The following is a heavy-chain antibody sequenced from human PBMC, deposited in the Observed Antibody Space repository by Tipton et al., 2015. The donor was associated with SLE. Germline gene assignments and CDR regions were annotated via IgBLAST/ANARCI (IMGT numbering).Heavy chain of an antibody. V-gene: IGHV4-61*01. J-gene: IGHJ6*03. D-gene: IGHD1-26*01. CDR2: VYYTGST. CDR1: GGSVSSGSYY. Sequence: LRLSCTVSGGSVSSGSYYWGWIRQPPGKGLEWIGYVYYTGSTNYNPSLKSRVTMAIDTSKNQFSLKLSSVTAADTAVYYCARDRGGIYGYYYCMDVWGKGTTVTVSS. CDR3: ARDRGGIYGYYYCMDV.